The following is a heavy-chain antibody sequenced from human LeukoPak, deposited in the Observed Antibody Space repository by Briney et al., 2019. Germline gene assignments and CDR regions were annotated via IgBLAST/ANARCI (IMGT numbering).Heavy chain of an antibody. CDR3: AGRGYSYGGGGY. CDR2: ISAGGDST. J-gene: IGHJ4*02. V-gene: IGHV3-23*01. CDR1: GFTFSTYA. Sequence: GGSLRLSCAASGFTFSTYAMNWARQAPGKGLEWVSTISAGGDSTYHADSVKGRFTISRDNSKNTLYLQMNSLRVEDTAVYYCAGRGYSYGGGGYWGQGTLVTVSS. D-gene: IGHD5-18*01.